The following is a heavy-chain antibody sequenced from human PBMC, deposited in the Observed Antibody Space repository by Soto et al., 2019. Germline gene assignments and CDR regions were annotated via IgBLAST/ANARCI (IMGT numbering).Heavy chain of an antibody. CDR2: INPSGGST. J-gene: IGHJ4*02. CDR3: ARAGNEAAPSLFDY. CDR1: GSTFTSYH. V-gene: IGHV1-46*01. D-gene: IGHD2-15*01. Sequence: ASVKVSCTASGSTFTSYHMHWVRQAPGQGLEWMGIINPSGGSTSYAQKFQGRVTMTRDTSTSTVYMELSSLRSEDTAVYYCARAGNEAAPSLFDYWGQGTLVTVSS.